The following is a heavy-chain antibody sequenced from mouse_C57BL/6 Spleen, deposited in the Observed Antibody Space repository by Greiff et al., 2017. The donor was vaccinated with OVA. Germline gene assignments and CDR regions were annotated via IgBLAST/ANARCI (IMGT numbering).Heavy chain of an antibody. Sequence: EVQLQQSGPVLVKPGASVKMSCKASGYTFTDYYMNWVKQSHGKSLEWIGVINPYNGGTSYNQKFKGKATLTVDKSSSTAYMELNSLTSDDSAVYYCAREIPLRQDAMDYWGQGTSVTVSS. CDR2: INPYNGGT. D-gene: IGHD2-4*01. J-gene: IGHJ4*01. CDR1: GYTFTDYY. CDR3: AREIPLRQDAMDY. V-gene: IGHV1-19*01.